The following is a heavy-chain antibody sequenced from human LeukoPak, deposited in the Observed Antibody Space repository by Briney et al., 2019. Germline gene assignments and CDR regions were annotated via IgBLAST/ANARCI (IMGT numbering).Heavy chain of an antibody. V-gene: IGHV3-15*01. CDR2: IKSKTDGGTT. CDR3: TRGAGATNN. D-gene: IGHD1-26*01. J-gene: IGHJ4*02. CDR1: GFTFSNAW. Sequence: GGSLRLSCAASGFTFSNAWMTWVRQAPGKGLEWVGHIKSKTDGGTTDYAAPVKGRFTISRDDSKTTLYLQMNSLKSEDTAVYYCTRGAGATNNWGQGTLVTVSS.